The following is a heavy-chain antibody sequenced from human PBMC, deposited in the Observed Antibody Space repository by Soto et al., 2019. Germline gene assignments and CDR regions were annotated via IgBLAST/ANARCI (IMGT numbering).Heavy chain of an antibody. D-gene: IGHD3-22*01. Sequence: QVQLVETGGGVVQPGRSLRLSCAASGFTLSSYGMHWVRQAPGKGLEWVAVISNDGSNKYYADSVKGRFTISRDNSKNTLYSQMNSLRAEDTAMYYCAKDYYYDSSGWVDWGQGTLVTVSS. V-gene: IGHV3-30*18. CDR1: GFTLSSYG. J-gene: IGHJ4*02. CDR3: AKDYYYDSSGWVD. CDR2: ISNDGSNK.